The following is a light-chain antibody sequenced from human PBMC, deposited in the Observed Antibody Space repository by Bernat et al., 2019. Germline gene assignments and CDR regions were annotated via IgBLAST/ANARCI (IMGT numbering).Light chain of an antibody. Sequence: QAGLTQPPSVSKGLRQTATLTCTGNSNSVGYQGAAWLQQHQGHPPKLLSYRNNNRPSGISERFSASRSGSTASLTITGLQPEDEADYYCSAWDSSLSVWVFGGGTKLTVL. CDR1: SNSVGYQG. CDR2: RNN. CDR3: SAWDSSLSVWV. V-gene: IGLV10-54*04. J-gene: IGLJ3*02.